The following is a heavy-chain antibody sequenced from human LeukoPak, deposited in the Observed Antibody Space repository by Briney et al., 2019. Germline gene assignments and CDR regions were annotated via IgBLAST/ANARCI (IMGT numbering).Heavy chain of an antibody. CDR2: FDPEDGET. D-gene: IGHD3-9*01. J-gene: IGHJ6*02. Sequence: ASVNVSCKVSGYTLTELSMHWVRQAPGKGLEWMGGFDPEDGETIYAQKFQGRVTMTEDTSTDTAYMELSSLRSEDTAVYYCATVRYFDWLLPYYYYGMDVWGQGTTVTVSS. V-gene: IGHV1-24*01. CDR3: ATVRYFDWLLPYYYYGMDV. CDR1: GYTLTELS.